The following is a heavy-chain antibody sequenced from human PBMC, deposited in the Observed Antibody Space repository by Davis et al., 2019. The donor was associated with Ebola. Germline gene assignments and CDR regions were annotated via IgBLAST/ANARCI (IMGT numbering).Heavy chain of an antibody. Sequence: SETLSLTCAVYGGSFSGYYWTWIRQPPGKGLEWIGEIHSSGSTNYNPSLKSRATMSMDTSKNQFSLKMTSVTAADTAVYYCARQTTTPSDYFDSWGRGTLVTVSS. CDR2: IHSSGST. D-gene: IGHD4-11*01. CDR3: ARQTTTPSDYFDS. J-gene: IGHJ4*02. V-gene: IGHV4-34*01. CDR1: GGSFSGYY.